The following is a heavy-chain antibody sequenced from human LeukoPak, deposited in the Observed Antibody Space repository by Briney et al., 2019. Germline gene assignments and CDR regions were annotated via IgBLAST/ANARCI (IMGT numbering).Heavy chain of an antibody. CDR2: IIPILGIA. CDR1: GGTFSSYT. Sequence: SVKVSCKASGGTFSSYTISWVRQAPGQGLEWMGRIIPILGIANYAQKFQGRVTITADKSTSTAYMELSSLRSEDTAVYYCASPMGGLRPGYYYMDVWGKGTTVTVSS. J-gene: IGHJ6*03. D-gene: IGHD4-17*01. V-gene: IGHV1-69*02. CDR3: ASPMGGLRPGYYYMDV.